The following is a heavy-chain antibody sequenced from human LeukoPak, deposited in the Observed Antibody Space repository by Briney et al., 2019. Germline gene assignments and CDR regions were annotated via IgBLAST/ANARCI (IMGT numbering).Heavy chain of an antibody. D-gene: IGHD4-17*01. Sequence: GGSLRLSCAASGFTFSDYYMNWTRQAPGKGLEWVSYISFSGSTIYYADSVKGRFTISRDNGKNSLYLQMNSLRAEDSAVYYCARDRLHYGEYEKTFDYWGQGTLVTVSS. CDR2: ISFSGSTI. CDR3: ARDRLHYGEYEKTFDY. J-gene: IGHJ4*02. CDR1: GFTFSDYY. V-gene: IGHV3-11*04.